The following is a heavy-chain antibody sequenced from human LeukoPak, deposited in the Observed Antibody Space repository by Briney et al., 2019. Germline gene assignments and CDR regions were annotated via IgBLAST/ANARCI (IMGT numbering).Heavy chain of an antibody. J-gene: IGHJ4*02. D-gene: IGHD6-19*01. Sequence: GESLKISCKGSGYSFTTYWIGWVRQMPGKGLEGMGIIYPSDSDTRYTPSFEGQVTISADKSISTAYLQWSSLKASDTAMYFCARRVGSARFDYWGQGTLVTVSS. CDR2: IYPSDSDT. V-gene: IGHV5-51*01. CDR1: GYSFTTYW. CDR3: ARRVGSARFDY.